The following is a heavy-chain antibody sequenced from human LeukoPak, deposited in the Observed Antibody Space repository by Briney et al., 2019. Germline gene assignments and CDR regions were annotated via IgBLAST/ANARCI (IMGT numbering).Heavy chain of an antibody. CDR1: GGSISSYY. CDR3: AREHDYSDY. Sequence: SETLSLTCTVSGGSISSYYWGWIRQPPGKGLEWIGNIYYSGNTYYNPSLKSRVTISIDTSKNQFSLKLSSVTAADTAVYYCAREHDYSDYWGQGTLVTVSS. V-gene: IGHV4-59*12. CDR2: IYYSGNT. J-gene: IGHJ4*02.